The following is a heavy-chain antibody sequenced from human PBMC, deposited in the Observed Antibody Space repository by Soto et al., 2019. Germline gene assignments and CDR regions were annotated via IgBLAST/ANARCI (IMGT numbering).Heavy chain of an antibody. D-gene: IGHD3-22*01. CDR1: GFTFNSYA. CDR3: AREDESSGYAGTFHH. CDR2: ISGSGGTT. V-gene: IGHV3-23*01. J-gene: IGHJ1*01. Sequence: CAASGFTFNSYAMSWVRQAPGEGLEWVSGISGSGGTTYYADSVKGRFTISRDNSKNTLSLQMDTLRAEDTAVYYCAREDESSGYAGTFHHWGQGTQVTVSS.